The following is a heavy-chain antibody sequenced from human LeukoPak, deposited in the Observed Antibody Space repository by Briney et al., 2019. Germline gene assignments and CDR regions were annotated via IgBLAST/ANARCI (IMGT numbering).Heavy chain of an antibody. CDR2: INGSGGST. CDR3: AKVPYDSSGSHKRRGAAFDI. V-gene: IGHV3-23*01. CDR1: GFTFRSYA. D-gene: IGHD3-22*01. Sequence: GGALRLSCAASGFTFRSYAMSWVRPAPGKGLELVSAINGSGGSTYSTDSVKGRLTISRDNSKNTLYLQMNSLRAEDTAVYYCAKVPYDSSGSHKRRGAAFDIWGQGTMVTVSS. J-gene: IGHJ3*02.